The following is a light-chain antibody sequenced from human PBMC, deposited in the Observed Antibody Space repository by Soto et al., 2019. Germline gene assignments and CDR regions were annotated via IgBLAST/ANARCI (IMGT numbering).Light chain of an antibody. V-gene: IGLV2-14*01. CDR3: SSYTSSNTLVV. CDR1: SSDVGGYNY. CDR2: EVT. Sequence: QSALTQPASVSGSPGQSITISCIGTSSDVGGYNYVSWYQQHPGKAPKLMIYEVTNRPSGVSYRFSGSKSGNTASLTISVLQAEDEADYYCSSYTSSNTLVVFGGGTKLTVL. J-gene: IGLJ2*01.